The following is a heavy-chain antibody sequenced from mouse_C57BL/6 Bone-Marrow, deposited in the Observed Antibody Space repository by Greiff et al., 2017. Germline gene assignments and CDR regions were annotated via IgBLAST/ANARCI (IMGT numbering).Heavy chain of an antibody. CDR3: ARERLHWYFDV. Sequence: EVKLVESGPGLVKPSQSLSLTCSVTGYSITSGYYWNWIRQFPGNKLEWMGYISYDGSNNYNPSLKNRISITRDTSKNQFFLKLNSVTTEDTATYYCARERLHWYFDVWGTGTTVTVSS. CDR1: GYSITSGYY. D-gene: IGHD2-4*01. V-gene: IGHV3-6*01. CDR2: ISYDGSN. J-gene: IGHJ1*03.